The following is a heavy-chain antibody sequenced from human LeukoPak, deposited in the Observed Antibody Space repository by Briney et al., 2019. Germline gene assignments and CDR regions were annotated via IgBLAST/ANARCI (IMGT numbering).Heavy chain of an antibody. CDR3: ARHPSLNY. CDR1: GFTFSSYG. CDR2: INNSGGST. J-gene: IGHJ4*02. D-gene: IGHD3-16*01. Sequence: SGGSLRLSCAASGFTFSSYGMSWVRQAPGKGLEWVSVINNSGGSTYYADSVKGRFTISRDNSENTLYLQMNSLRAEDTAVYYCARHPSLNYWGQGTLVTVSS. V-gene: IGHV3-23*01.